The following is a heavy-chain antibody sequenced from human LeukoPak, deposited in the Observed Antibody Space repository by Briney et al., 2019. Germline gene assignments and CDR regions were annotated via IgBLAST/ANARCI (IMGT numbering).Heavy chain of an antibody. CDR1: GGSISSSSYY. D-gene: IGHD3-10*01. J-gene: IGHJ4*02. CDR3: ARLSGPPLYYFDY. CDR2: IYYSGST. V-gene: IGHV4-39*01. Sequence: SETLSLTCTVAGGSISSSSYYWGWLRQPPGKGLEWIGSIYYSGSTYYNPSLKSRVTISVDTSKNQFPLKLSSVTAADTAVYYCARLSGPPLYYFDYWGQGTLVTVSS.